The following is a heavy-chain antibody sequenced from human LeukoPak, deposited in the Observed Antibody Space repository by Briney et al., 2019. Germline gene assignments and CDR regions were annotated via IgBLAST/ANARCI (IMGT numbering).Heavy chain of an antibody. CDR2: MYNSKTT. D-gene: IGHD3-22*01. CDR1: VDSISSYY. Sequence: SETLSLTCTVSVDSISSYYWSWLRQPPARGLEGIGYMYNSKTTNYNPSLKRQVTISLDTSKDQCSLKLSSVTAADTAVYYCARLGSGYASPLFDYWGEGTLVTVSS. V-gene: IGHV4-59*01. CDR3: ARLGSGYASPLFDY. J-gene: IGHJ4*02.